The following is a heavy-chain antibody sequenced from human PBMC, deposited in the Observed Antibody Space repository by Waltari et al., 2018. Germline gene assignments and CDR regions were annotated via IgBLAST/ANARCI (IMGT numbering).Heavy chain of an antibody. CDR2: VDPEDGET. J-gene: IGHJ4*02. Sequence: VPLVQSGAEVKKPGASVKVSCKASGYTFTYYYMHWVQQAPGKGLEWMGRVDPEDGETIYAEKFQGRVTITADTSTDTAYMELSSLRSEDTAVYYCATLGGYDFSANYWGQGTLVTVSS. CDR1: GYTFTYYY. CDR3: ATLGGYDFSANY. V-gene: IGHV1-69-2*01. D-gene: IGHD5-12*01.